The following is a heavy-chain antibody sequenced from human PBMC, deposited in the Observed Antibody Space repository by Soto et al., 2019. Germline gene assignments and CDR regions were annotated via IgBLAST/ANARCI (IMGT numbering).Heavy chain of an antibody. J-gene: IGHJ4*02. CDR3: ARGRYTAMAHTAKIDY. CDR1: GYTFTSYG. V-gene: IGHV1-18*01. CDR2: ISAYNGNT. D-gene: IGHD5-18*01. Sequence: SVKVSCKASGYTFTSYGISWVRQAPGQGLEWMGWISAYNGNTNYAQKLQGRVTMTTDTSTSTAYMELRSLRSEDTAVYYCARGRYTAMAHTAKIDYWGQGTLVTVSS.